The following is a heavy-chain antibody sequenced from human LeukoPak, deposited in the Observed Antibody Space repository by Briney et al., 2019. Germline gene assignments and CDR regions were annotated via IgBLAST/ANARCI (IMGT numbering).Heavy chain of an antibody. CDR3: AREGRVSGYDFDC. D-gene: IGHD5-12*01. J-gene: IGHJ4*02. CDR2: INSGGSSI. V-gene: IGHV3-74*03. CDR1: GFTFSSYW. Sequence: GGSLRLSCAASGFTFSSYWMHWVRQAPGKGLVWVSRINSGGSSITYADSVKGRFTISRDNAKNTLYLQMNSLRVEDTAVHYCAREGRVSGYDFDCWGQGTLVTVSS.